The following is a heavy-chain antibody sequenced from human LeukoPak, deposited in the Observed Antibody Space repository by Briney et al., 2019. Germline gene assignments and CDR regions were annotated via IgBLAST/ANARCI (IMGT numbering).Heavy chain of an antibody. D-gene: IGHD4-17*01. V-gene: IGHV6-1*01. CDR3: ARSGDPTVYYYYGMDV. CDR1: GDSVSSNSAA. CDR2: TYYRSKWFL. Sequence: SQTLSLTCAISGDSVSSNSAAWNWIRQSPSRGLEWLGRTYYRSKWFLDYAESVKSRITINPDTSKNQFSLQLNSVTPEDTAVYYCARSGDPTVYYYYGMDVWGQGTTVTVSS. J-gene: IGHJ6*02.